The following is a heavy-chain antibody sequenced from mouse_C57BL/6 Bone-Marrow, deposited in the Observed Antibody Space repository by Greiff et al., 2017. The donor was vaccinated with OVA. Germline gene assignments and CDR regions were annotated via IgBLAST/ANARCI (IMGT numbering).Heavy chain of an antibody. V-gene: IGHV1-59*01. CDR3: ARYYSNLYYYAMDY. CDR1: GYTFTSYW. Sequence: VQLQQSGAELVRPGTSVKLSCKASGYTFTSYWMHWVKQRPGQGLEWIGVIDPSDSYTNYNQKFKGKATLTVDTSSSTAYMQLSSLTSEDSAVYYCARYYSNLYYYAMDYWGQGTSVTVSS. CDR2: IDPSDSYT. D-gene: IGHD2-5*01. J-gene: IGHJ4*01.